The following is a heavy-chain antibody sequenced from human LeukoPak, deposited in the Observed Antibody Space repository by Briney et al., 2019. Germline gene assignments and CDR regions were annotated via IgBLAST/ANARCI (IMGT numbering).Heavy chain of an antibody. V-gene: IGHV3-23*01. D-gene: IGHD4-17*01. CDR1: RFTLSTYA. Sequence: GGSLRLSCAVSRFTLSTYAMTWVRQAPGKGLEWVSTIGGGGAGTYYADSVKGRFTNSRDSSKDTLYLQMNSLRAEDTAVYYCAKTHGDYVYYFFYAMDVWGQGTTVTVSS. CDR2: IGGGGAGT. CDR3: AKTHGDYVYYFFYAMDV. J-gene: IGHJ6*02.